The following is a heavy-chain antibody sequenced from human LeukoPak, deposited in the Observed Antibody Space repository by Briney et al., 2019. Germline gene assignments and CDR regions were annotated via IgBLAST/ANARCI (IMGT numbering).Heavy chain of an antibody. CDR1: GGSIRSYY. CDR2: IYYSGST. J-gene: IGHJ4*02. Sequence: SETLSLTCTVSGGSIRSYYWSWIRQLPGKGLEWIGYIYYSGSTNYNPSLKSRVTISVDTSKNQFSLKLSSVTAADTAVYYCARRSSGFDYWGQGTLVTVSS. CDR3: ARRSSGFDY. D-gene: IGHD6-19*01. V-gene: IGHV4-59*01.